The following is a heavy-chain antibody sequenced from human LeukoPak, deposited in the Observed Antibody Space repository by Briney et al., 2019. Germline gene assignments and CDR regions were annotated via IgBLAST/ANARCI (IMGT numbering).Heavy chain of an antibody. CDR1: GFSLNTRGVG. J-gene: IGHJ4*02. CDR2: IYWDDDR. D-gene: IGHD3-22*01. V-gene: IGHV2-5*02. Sequence: ASGPTLVNPTQTLTLTCTFSGFSLNTRGVGVGWIRQPPGRALEWPALIYWDDDRRYSPSLKSRLTITKDTSKNQVVLTMTNMDPVDTATYFCAHRKNYYDSSVFDNWGQGTLVTVSS. CDR3: AHRKNYYDSSVFDN.